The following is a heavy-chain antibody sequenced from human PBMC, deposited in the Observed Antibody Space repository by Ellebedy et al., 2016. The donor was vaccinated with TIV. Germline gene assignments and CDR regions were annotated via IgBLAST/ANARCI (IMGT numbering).Heavy chain of an antibody. V-gene: IGHV3-43*01. CDR1: GFTFYQYT. CDR3: AKDVRTLCLNDAFDL. D-gene: IGHD3/OR15-3a*01. CDR2: ISWDGTQT. J-gene: IGHJ3*01. Sequence: GESLKISCAASGFTFYQYTMHWVRQTPGKGLEWVSLISWDGTQTFYADSVRGRFTVSRDNSKNSLYLQMDSLRNEDTAFFYCAKDVRTLCLNDAFDLWGQGTLVTVSS.